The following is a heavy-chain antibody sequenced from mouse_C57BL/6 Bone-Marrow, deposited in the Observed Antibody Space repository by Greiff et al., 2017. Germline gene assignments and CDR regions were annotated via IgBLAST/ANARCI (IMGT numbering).Heavy chain of an antibody. V-gene: IGHV1-19*01. CDR2: INPYNGGT. CDR1: GYTFTDYY. J-gene: IGHJ2*01. D-gene: IGHD2-12*01. Sequence: VQLKESGPVLVKPGASVKMSCKASGYTFTDYYMNWVKQSHGKSLEWIGVINPYNGGTSYNQKFKGKATLTVDKSSSTAYMELNSLTSEDSAVYYCARGDYSLDYWCQGTTLTVSS. CDR3: ARGDYSLDY.